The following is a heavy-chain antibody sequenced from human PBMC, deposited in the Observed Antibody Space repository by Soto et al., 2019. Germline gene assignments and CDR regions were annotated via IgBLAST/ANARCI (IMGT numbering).Heavy chain of an antibody. J-gene: IGHJ5*02. D-gene: IGHD3-22*01. CDR3: ARWAVANYYDSPLVP. CDR1: GYTFTGYY. Sequence: GASVEVSCKASGYTFTGYYMHWVRQAPGQGLEWMGWINPNSGGTNYAQKFQGRVTMTRDTSISTAYMELSRLRSDDTAVYYCARWAVANYYDSPLVPWGEVALVAVSS. CDR2: INPNSGGT. V-gene: IGHV1-2*02.